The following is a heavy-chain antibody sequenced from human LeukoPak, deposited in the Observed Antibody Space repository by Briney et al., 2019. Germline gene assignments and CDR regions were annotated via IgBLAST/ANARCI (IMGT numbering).Heavy chain of an antibody. D-gene: IGHD6-13*01. Sequence: PSETLSLTCTVSGGSISSYYWSWIRQPPGKGLEWIGYIYTSGSTNYNPSLKSRVTISVDTSKNQFSLKMSSVTAADTAVYYCARNSASGIAARYYYYYYMDVWGKGTTVTVSS. V-gene: IGHV4-4*09. CDR1: GGSISSYY. J-gene: IGHJ6*03. CDR3: ARNSASGIAARYYYYYYMDV. CDR2: IYTSGST.